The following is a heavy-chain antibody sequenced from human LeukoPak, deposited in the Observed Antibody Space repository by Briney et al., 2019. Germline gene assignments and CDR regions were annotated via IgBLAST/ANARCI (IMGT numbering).Heavy chain of an antibody. Sequence: PSETLSLTCTVSGGSVSSGSYYWSWIRQPPGEGLEWIGYIYYSGSTNYNPSLKSRVTISVDTSKNQFSLKLSSVTAADTAVYYCARVVAAARRTPFDYWGQGTLVTVSS. CDR1: GGSVSSGSYY. J-gene: IGHJ4*02. CDR2: IYYSGST. V-gene: IGHV4-61*01. D-gene: IGHD6-13*01. CDR3: ARVVAAARRTPFDY.